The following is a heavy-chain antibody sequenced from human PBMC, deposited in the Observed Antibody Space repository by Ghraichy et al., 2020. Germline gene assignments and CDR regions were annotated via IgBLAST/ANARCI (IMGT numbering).Heavy chain of an antibody. D-gene: IGHD3-16*01. J-gene: IGHJ5*02. V-gene: IGHV1-46*03. CDR1: GYNLISNY. CDR2: ITPSDGES. Sequence: ASVKVSCKASGYNLISNYLHWVRQAPGQGLEWMGIITPSDGESTYAQRFQGRLTLTSETTTSTVYMELSSLKSEDTAVYYCARDVRWSGSYAFIDLWGRGTLVTVSS. CDR3: ARDVRWSGSYAFIDL.